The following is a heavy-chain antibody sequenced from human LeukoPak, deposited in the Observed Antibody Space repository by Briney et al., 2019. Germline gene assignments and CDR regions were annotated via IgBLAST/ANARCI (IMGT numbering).Heavy chain of an antibody. CDR3: ARVIAAAFNSWFDP. D-gene: IGHD6-13*01. CDR2: MNPNSGNT. V-gene: IGHV1-8*01. J-gene: IGHJ5*02. CDR1: GYTFTSYD. Sequence: GASVKVSCKASGYTFTSYDINWVRQATGQGLEWMGWMNPNSGNTGYAQKFQGRVTMTRNTSISTAYMELSSLRSEDTAVYYCARVIAAAFNSWFDPWGQGTLVTVSS.